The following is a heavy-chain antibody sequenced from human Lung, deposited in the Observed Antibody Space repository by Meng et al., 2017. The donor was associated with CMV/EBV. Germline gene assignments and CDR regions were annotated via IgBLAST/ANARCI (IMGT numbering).Heavy chain of an antibody. D-gene: IGHD7-27*01. J-gene: IGHJ6*02. CDR2: INHSGSA. CDR1: GGSFGSFY. Sequence: SXTLSLTCAVSGGSFGSFYWSWIRQPPGKGLEWIGAINHSGSANYNPSLKRRVTISADTSKNQFSLRLTSVTAADTAVYYCASSLSGDPGEAYYYYALAVWGQGTXVTVSS. V-gene: IGHV4-34*01. CDR3: ASSLSGDPGEAYYYYALAV.